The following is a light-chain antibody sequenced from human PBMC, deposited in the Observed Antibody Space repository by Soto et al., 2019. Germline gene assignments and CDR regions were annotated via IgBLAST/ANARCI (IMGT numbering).Light chain of an antibody. J-gene: IGKJ1*01. CDR3: QQHYSTPPWT. CDR1: QSISSY. V-gene: IGKV1-39*01. Sequence: DIQMTQSPSSLSASVGDRVTITCRASQSISSYLNRYQQKPGKDPKLLIYAASSLQSGVPSRFSGGGSATNFTLTNSSLQPEDFATYYCQQHYSTPPWTFGQGTKVEIK. CDR2: AAS.